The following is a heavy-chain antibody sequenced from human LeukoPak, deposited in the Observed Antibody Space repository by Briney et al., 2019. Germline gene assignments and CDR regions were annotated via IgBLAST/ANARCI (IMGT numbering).Heavy chain of an antibody. D-gene: IGHD4-17*01. V-gene: IGHV3-53*01. J-gene: IGHJ4*02. CDR2: IYSGGST. CDR1: GFTVSSNY. Sequence: GGSLGLSCAASGFTVSSNYMSWVRQAPGKGLEWVSVIYSGGSTYYADSVKGRFTISRDNSKNTLYLQMNSLRAEDTAVYYCARSHYGDYVGYFDYWGQGTLVTVSS. CDR3: ARSHYGDYVGYFDY.